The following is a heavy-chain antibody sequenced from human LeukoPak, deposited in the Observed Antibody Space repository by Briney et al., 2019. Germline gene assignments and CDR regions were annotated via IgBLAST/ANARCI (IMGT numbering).Heavy chain of an antibody. Sequence: GASVKVSCKASGYTLITYFMHWVRQAPGQGLEWMGRIVPDGDNTKYAQKFQGRVTVTRDMSTRTVYMELSRFTSADTAMYYCARDSSGTYDYWGQGTLVTVSS. CDR3: ARDSSGTYDY. D-gene: IGHD2/OR15-2a*01. CDR2: IVPDGDNT. V-gene: IGHV1-46*01. CDR1: GYTLITYF. J-gene: IGHJ4*02.